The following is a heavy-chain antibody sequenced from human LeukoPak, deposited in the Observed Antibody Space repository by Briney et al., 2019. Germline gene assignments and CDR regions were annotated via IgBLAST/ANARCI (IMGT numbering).Heavy chain of an antibody. J-gene: IGHJ4*02. CDR2: INHSGST. V-gene: IGHV4-34*01. D-gene: IGHD2-15*01. CDR3: AGVVRYCSGGSCYPVYFDY. CDR1: GGSFSGYY. Sequence: SETLSLTCAVYGGSFSGYYWSWIRQPPGKGLEWIGEINHSGSTNYNPSLKSRVTISVDTSKNQFSLKLSSVTAADTAVYYCAGVVRYCSGGSCYPVYFDYWGQGTLVTVSS.